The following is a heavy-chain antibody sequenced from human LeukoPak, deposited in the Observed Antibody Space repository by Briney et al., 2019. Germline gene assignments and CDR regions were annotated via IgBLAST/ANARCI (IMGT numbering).Heavy chain of an antibody. CDR1: GYTFTDYF. Sequence: ASVKVSCKASGYTFTDYFIHWVRQAPGQGLEWMGWINPNIGDASYAQKFQDWVTMTRDRSINTAYMELSRLTSDDTAVYYCARMALDGGDSIGFDSWGQGTLVTVSS. V-gene: IGHV1-2*04. CDR3: ARMALDGGDSIGFDS. CDR2: INPNIGDA. D-gene: IGHD2-21*02. J-gene: IGHJ5*01.